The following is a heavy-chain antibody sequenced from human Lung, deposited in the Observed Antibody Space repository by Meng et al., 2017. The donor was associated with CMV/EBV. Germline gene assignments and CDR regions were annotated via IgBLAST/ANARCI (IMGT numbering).Heavy chain of an antibody. V-gene: IGHV6-1*01. D-gene: IGHD3-9*01. CDR1: GDCVSSNSAA. Sequence: SETLSLXXAISGDCVSSNSAAWNWIRQSPSRGLEWLGRTYYRSKWYNDYAVSVKSRITINPDTSKNQFSLQLNSVTPEDTAVYYCAREGLRYQYNWFDPWGQGTLVTVSS. CDR2: TYYRSKWYN. CDR3: AREGLRYQYNWFDP. J-gene: IGHJ5*02.